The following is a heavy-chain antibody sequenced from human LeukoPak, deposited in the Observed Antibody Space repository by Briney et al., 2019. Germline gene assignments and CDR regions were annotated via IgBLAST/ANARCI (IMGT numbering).Heavy chain of an antibody. J-gene: IGHJ4*02. Sequence: GGSLRLSCAASGFTFSSYYMNWVRQAPGRGLEWVSSISSTSSYIYYADSVKGRFTISRDNADNSLYLQMNSLRAEDTAVYYCVRDFGPHGYWGPGTLVTVSS. CDR3: VRDFGPHGY. V-gene: IGHV3-21*01. D-gene: IGHD3-10*01. CDR1: GFTFSSYY. CDR2: ISSTSSYI.